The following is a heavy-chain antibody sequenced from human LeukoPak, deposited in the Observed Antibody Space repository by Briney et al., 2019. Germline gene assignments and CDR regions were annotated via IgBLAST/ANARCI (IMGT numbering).Heavy chain of an antibody. CDR2: ISSNGGST. CDR3: VKGRIMVTKSGCDY. D-gene: IGHD2-21*02. V-gene: IGHV3-64D*06. Sequence: GGSLRLSCSASGFTFSSYAMHWVRQAPGKGLEYVSAISSNGGSTYYADSVKGRFTISRDNSKNTLYLQMSSLRAEDTAVYYCVKGRIMVTKSGCDYWGQGTLVTVSS. CDR1: GFTFSSYA. J-gene: IGHJ4*02.